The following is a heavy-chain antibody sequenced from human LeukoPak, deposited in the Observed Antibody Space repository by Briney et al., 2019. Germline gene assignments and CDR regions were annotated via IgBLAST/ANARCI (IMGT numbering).Heavy chain of an antibody. CDR3: ARTACSGGTCYSQRGAFDI. CDR1: GGSFSGYY. Sequence: SETLSLTCAVYGGSFSGYYWSWIRQPPGKGLEWIGEINHSGSTNYNPSLKSRVTISVDTSKNQFSLKLSSLTAADTVVYYCARTACSGGTCYSQRGAFDIWGQGTMVTVSS. J-gene: IGHJ3*02. CDR2: INHSGST. D-gene: IGHD2-15*01. V-gene: IGHV4-34*01.